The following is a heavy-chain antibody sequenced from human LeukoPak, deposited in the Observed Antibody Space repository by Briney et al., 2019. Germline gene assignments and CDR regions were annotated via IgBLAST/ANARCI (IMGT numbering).Heavy chain of an antibody. CDR1: GGSISSYY. J-gene: IGHJ2*01. Sequence: SETLSLTCTVSGGSISSYYWSWIRQPPGKGLEWIGYIYYSGSTNYNPSLKSRVTISVDTSKNQFSLKLSSVTAADTAVYYCARDRYGGNSWWYFDLWGRGTLVTVSS. D-gene: IGHD4-23*01. CDR2: IYYSGST. CDR3: ARDRYGGNSWWYFDL. V-gene: IGHV4-59*01.